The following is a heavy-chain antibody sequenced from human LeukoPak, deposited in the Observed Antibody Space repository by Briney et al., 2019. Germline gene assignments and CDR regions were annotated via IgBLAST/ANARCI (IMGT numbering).Heavy chain of an antibody. CDR2: IFPGDPNA. V-gene: IGHV5-51*01. Sequence: GESLKISCKGSGYSFPTYWIGWVRQMPGKGLEWMGTIFPGDPNARYSPSFQGQVTISADKSISTAYLQWSSLKASDTAMYYCARQVDYVSAWSTDYWGQETLVTVSS. CDR1: GYSFPTYW. D-gene: IGHD6-19*01. CDR3: ARQVDYVSAWSTDY. J-gene: IGHJ4*02.